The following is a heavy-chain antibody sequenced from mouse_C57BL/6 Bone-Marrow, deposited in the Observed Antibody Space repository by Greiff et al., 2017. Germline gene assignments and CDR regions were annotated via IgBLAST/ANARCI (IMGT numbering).Heavy chain of an antibody. V-gene: IGHV1-50*01. Sequence: VQLQQPGAELVKPGASVKLSCKASGYTFTSYWMQWVKQRPGQGLEWIGEIDPSDSYTNYNQKFKGKATLTVDTSSSTAYMQLSSLTSEDSAVYYCARGITTVVDPLLDYWGQGTTLTVSS. CDR2: IDPSDSYT. J-gene: IGHJ2*01. CDR1: GYTFTSYW. D-gene: IGHD1-1*01. CDR3: ARGITTVVDPLLDY.